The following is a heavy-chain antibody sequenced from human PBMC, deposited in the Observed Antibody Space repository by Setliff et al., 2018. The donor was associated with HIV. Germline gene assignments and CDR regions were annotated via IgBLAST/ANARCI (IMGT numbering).Heavy chain of an antibody. J-gene: IGHJ4*02. Sequence: KPSETLSLTCSVSGGSISSYYWSWIRQPPGKGLEWIGYIYTSGTTEYNPSLDSRVTISVDTSKNQFSLKLSSATAADTAVYYCARGDRWSGEHYFDYWGQGTLVTVSS. CDR1: GGSISSYY. CDR2: IYTSGTT. CDR3: ARGDRWSGEHYFDY. D-gene: IGHD3-10*01. V-gene: IGHV4-4*09.